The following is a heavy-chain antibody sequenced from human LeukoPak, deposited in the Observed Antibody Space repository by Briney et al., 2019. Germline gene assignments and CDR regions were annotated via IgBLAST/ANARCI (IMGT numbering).Heavy chain of an antibody. V-gene: IGHV4-61*02. D-gene: IGHD4-23*01. J-gene: IGHJ4*02. CDR1: GRSISSGSYY. CDR2: IYTSGST. Sequence: PSQTLSLTCTVSGRSISSGSYYWSWIRQPAGKGLEWIGRIYTSGSTNYNPSLKSRVTISVDTSKNQFSLKLSSVTAADTAVYYCARARDGGNSLEYWGQGTLVTVSS. CDR3: ARARDGGNSLEY.